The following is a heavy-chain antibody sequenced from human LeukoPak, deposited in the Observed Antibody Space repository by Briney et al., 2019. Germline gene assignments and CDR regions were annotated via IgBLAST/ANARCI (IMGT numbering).Heavy chain of an antibody. CDR2: ISAYNGNT. V-gene: IGHV1-18*01. D-gene: IGHD2-15*01. CDR1: GYTFTSYG. J-gene: IGHJ6*03. CDR3: ARALHCSGGSCYFTADYYYYYMDV. Sequence: ASVKDSCKASGYTFTSYGISWVRQAPGQGLEWMGWISAYNGNTNYAQKLQGRVTMTTDTSTSTAYMELRSLRSDDTAVYYCARALHCSGGSCYFTADYYYYYMDVWSKGTTVTVSS.